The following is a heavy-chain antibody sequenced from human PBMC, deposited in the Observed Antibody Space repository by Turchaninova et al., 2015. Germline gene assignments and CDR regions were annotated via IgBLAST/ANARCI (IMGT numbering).Heavy chain of an antibody. J-gene: IGHJ4*02. CDR1: GVTCSSYA. CDR2: IIPIFGTA. D-gene: IGHD6-13*01. CDR3: ASAATYSSSWYNFDY. V-gene: IGHV1-69*01. Sequence: VQLVQSGAGSVGCGGKVSVKAYGVTCSSYAISWVRQAPGQGLEWMGGIIPIFGTANYAQKFQGRVTITADESTSTAYMELSSLRSEDTAVYYCASAATYSSSWYNFDYWGQGTLVTVSS.